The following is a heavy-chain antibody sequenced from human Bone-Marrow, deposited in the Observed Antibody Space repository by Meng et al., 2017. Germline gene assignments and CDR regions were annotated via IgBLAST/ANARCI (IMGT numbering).Heavy chain of an antibody. CDR1: GLSLTTGGVG. V-gene: IGHV2-5*02. CDR3: ARRLADYPNTGYCDYFDY. CDR2: IYWDDDK. J-gene: IGHJ4*02. Sequence: SGPTLVKPTQTLTLTCTFSGLSLTTGGVGVGWIRQPPGKALEWLAVIYWDDDKRSRPSLKSRLAITKDTSRNQVVLTMTNLDPVDTATYYCARRLADYPNTGYCDYFDYWGQGNLVTVSS. D-gene: IGHD3-9*01.